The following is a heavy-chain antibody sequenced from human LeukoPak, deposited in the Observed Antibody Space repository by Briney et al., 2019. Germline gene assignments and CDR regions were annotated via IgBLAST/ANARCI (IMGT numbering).Heavy chain of an antibody. D-gene: IGHD6-19*01. CDR1: GGSISSYY. Sequence: SETLSLTCTVSGGSISSYYWSWIRQPPGKGLEWIGYIYYSGSTNYNPSLKSRVTISVDTSKNQFSLKLSSVTAADTAVYYSARVGRQWLVDVYWFDPWGQGTLVTVS. CDR3: ARVGRQWLVDVYWFDP. V-gene: IGHV4-59*01. CDR2: IYYSGST. J-gene: IGHJ5*02.